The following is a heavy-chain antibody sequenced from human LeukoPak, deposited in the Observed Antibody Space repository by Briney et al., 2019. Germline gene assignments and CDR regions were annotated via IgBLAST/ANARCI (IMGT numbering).Heavy chain of an antibody. CDR1: GDSVSSNSAT. Sequence: SQTLSLTCAISGDSVSSNSATWDWIRQSPSRGLEWLGRTYYRSKWYNDYAVSVKSRITINPDTSKNQFSLKLSSVTAADTAVYYCARQPSYYDFWSGYPPANWFDPWGQGTLVTVSS. CDR2: TYYRSKWYN. V-gene: IGHV6-1*01. D-gene: IGHD3-3*01. CDR3: ARQPSYYDFWSGYPPANWFDP. J-gene: IGHJ5*02.